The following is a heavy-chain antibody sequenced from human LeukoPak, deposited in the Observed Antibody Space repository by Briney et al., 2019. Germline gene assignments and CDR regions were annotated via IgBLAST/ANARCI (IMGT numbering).Heavy chain of an antibody. V-gene: IGHV1-8*01. CDR3: ARAPTHSYHYYYMDV. CDR2: MNPNSGNT. Sequence: GASVKVSCKASGYTFTSYDINWVRQATGQGLEWMGWMNPNSGNTGYAQKFQGRVTMTRNTSISTAYMELSGLRSEDTAVYYCARAPTHSYHYYYMDVWGKGTTVTVSS. CDR1: GYTFTSYD. J-gene: IGHJ6*03.